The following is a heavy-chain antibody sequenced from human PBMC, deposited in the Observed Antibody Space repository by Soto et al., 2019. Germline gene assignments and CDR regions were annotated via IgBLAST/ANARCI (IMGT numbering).Heavy chain of an antibody. CDR1: WFNFSSYW. CDR2: INSDGSST. D-gene: IGHD5-18*01. V-gene: IGHV3-74*01. Sequence: GGSLRLSCAAPWFNFSSYWMHWARQAPGKGLVWVSRINSDGSSTFYADSVKGRFTISRDNAKNTVYLQMNGLRVEDTAVYYCARGIQYRYGMDVWGQGTTVTVSS. CDR3: ARGIQYRYGMDV. J-gene: IGHJ6*02.